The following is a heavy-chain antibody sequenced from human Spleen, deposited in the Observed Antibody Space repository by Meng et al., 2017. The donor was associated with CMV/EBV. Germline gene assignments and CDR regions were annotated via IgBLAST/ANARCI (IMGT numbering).Heavy chain of an antibody. D-gene: IGHD2-15*01. CDR3: ARGYPNYYYGMDV. V-gene: IGHV3-74*01. CDR1: GFTFSSYW. CDR2: INSDGSIT. J-gene: IGHJ6*02. Sequence: GGSLRLSCAASGFTFSSYWMHWVRQAPGKGLVWVSLINSDGSITTYADSVKGRFTISRDYAKNTLYVQMYSLRAEDTAVYYCARGYPNYYYGMDVWGQGTTVTVSS.